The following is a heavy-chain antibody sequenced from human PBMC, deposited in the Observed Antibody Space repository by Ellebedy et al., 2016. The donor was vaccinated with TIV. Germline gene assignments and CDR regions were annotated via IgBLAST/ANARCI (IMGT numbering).Heavy chain of an antibody. CDR2: IGYDGSKT. J-gene: IGHJ4*02. CDR1: GFTFRTYA. D-gene: IGHD4-23*01. Sequence: GESLKISXAASGFTFRTYAMGWVRQAPGKGLVWVASIGYDGSKTYYADSVKGRFTISRDNSNNTLYLQMNSLRRDDTAMYYCARTLAFGVNSALGYWGKGTLVTVSS. CDR3: ARTLAFGVNSALGY. V-gene: IGHV3-33*01.